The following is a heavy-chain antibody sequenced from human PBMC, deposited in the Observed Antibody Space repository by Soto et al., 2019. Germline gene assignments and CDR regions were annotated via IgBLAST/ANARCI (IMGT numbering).Heavy chain of an antibody. V-gene: IGHV3-23*01. Sequence: GSLRLSCAASGFTFSSYAMSWVRQAPGKGLEWVSAISGSEGSTYYADSVKGRFTIYRDNSKNTMYLQMNSLRAEDTAVYYCAKDRSTYYLVPPFDPWGQGTLVTVSS. J-gene: IGHJ5*02. D-gene: IGHD3-10*01. CDR3: AKDRSTYYLVPPFDP. CDR1: GFTFSSYA. CDR2: ISGSEGST.